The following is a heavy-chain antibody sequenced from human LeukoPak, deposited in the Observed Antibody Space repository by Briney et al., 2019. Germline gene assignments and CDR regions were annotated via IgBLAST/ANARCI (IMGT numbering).Heavy chain of an antibody. CDR1: GYTFTGYY. V-gene: IGHV1-2*02. CDR3: ARAGVIAVAGTLGY. J-gene: IGHJ4*02. Sequence: ASVKVSCKSSGYTFTGYYMHWVRQAPGQGLEWVGWINPNSGGTNYAQKFQGRVTMTRDTSISTAYMELSRLRSDDTAVYYCARAGVIAVAGTLGYWGQGTLVTVSS. CDR2: INPNSGGT. D-gene: IGHD6-19*01.